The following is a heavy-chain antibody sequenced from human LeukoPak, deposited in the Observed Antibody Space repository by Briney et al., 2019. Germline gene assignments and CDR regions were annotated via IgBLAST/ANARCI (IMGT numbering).Heavy chain of an antibody. V-gene: IGHV4-4*02. CDR1: TVSGSSGNF. Sequence: SETLSLTCALSTVSGSSGNFWSWVRQPPGEGLEWIGEVHKSGRTNYNPSLKTRVTISIDASKNRLSLELTSVTAADTAVYYCARELRGAPPPGAYWGQGTRVTVSS. CDR3: ARELRGAPPPGAY. D-gene: IGHD1-26*01. J-gene: IGHJ4*02. CDR2: VHKSGRT.